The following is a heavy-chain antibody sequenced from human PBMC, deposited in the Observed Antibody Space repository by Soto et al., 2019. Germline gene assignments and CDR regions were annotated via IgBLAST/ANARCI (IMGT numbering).Heavy chain of an antibody. V-gene: IGHV3-7*03. CDR3: AREQFYYDSTHAFDI. Sequence: PGGSLRLSCGASGFTFSSYWMSWVRQAPGKGLEWVANIKQDGSEKYNVDSVKGRFTISRDNAKNSLYLQMNSLRAEDTAVYYCAREQFYYDSTHAFDIWGQGTMVTVSS. CDR2: IKQDGSEK. D-gene: IGHD3-22*01. J-gene: IGHJ3*02. CDR1: GFTFSSYW.